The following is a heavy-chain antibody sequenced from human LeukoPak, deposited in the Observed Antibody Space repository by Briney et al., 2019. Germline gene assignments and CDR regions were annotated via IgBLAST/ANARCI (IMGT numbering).Heavy chain of an antibody. J-gene: IGHJ4*02. D-gene: IGHD2-2*01. CDR2: MSGNGDT. V-gene: IGHV3-23*01. CDR3: AKGGGSTSWKIDY. Sequence: GGSLRLSCAASGFTFSIYAMNWVRQTPGKGLEWVSSMSGNGDTYYADSVKGRSTISRDDSKNTLYLQMNSLRAEDSAIYYCAKGGGSTSWKIDYWGQGTLVTVSS. CDR1: GFTFSIYA.